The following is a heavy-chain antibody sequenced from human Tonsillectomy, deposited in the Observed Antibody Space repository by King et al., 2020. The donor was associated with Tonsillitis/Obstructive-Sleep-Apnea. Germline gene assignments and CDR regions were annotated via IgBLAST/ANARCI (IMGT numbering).Heavy chain of an antibody. D-gene: IGHD2-15*01. CDR1: GFTFISYG. Sequence: VQLVESGGGVVQPGRSLRLSCAASGFTFISYGMHWVRQAPGKGLEWVAVIWYDGSNKYYADYVKGRFIISRDNSKNTLYLQMNSLRAEDTAVYYCARGPQGGGGSCYVNYWGQGTLVTVSS. V-gene: IGHV3-33*01. CDR3: ARGPQGGGGSCYVNY. CDR2: IWYDGSNK. J-gene: IGHJ4*02.